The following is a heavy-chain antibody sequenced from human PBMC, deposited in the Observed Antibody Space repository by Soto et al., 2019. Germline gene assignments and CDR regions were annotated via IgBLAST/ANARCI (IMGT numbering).Heavy chain of an antibody. V-gene: IGHV4-30-4*01. CDR2: IHYSGSI. CDR1: GGSISTDHYH. CDR3: AREDDGGDRDYYGLDV. D-gene: IGHD2-21*02. Sequence: PSETLSLTCTVPGGSISTDHYHWTWIRQAPGKGLEWIGYIHYSGSIQFNPSLQSRVSMSVDTSKNLFSLRLSSVTAADTAVYFCAREDDGGDRDYYGLDVWGQGTTVTVSS. J-gene: IGHJ6*02.